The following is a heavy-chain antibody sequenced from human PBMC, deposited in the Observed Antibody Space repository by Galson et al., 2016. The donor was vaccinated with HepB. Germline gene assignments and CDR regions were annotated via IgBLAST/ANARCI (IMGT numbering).Heavy chain of an antibody. CDR3: AHATTTKSGCVVDI. J-gene: IGHJ3*02. D-gene: IGHD3-10*01. V-gene: IGHV2-5*02. CDR1: GFSLSTIGVH. Sequence: PALVKPTQTLTLTCTFSGFSLSTIGVHVGWIRQPPGKAPEWLALMFWDNDKRYSPSLKSRLTLTKDTSKNQVVLTMTNVDPVDTGTYYCAHATTTKSGCVVDIWGQGTMVTVSS. CDR2: MFWDNDK.